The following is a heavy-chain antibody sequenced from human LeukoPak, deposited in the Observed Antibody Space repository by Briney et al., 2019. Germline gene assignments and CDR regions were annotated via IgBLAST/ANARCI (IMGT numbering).Heavy chain of an antibody. Sequence: PSETLSLTCAVYGGSFSVYYWNWIRQPPGKGLEWVGEINHSGTTNYTPSLKSRVTISVDTSKNQFPLRLSAVTAADTAVYHCARGLRLPSRSAPAVPHVWAKGTTVTVSA. D-gene: IGHD2-2*01. CDR3: ARGLRLPSRSAPAVPHV. CDR1: GGSFSVYY. CDR2: INHSGTT. V-gene: IGHV4-34*01. J-gene: IGHJ6*04.